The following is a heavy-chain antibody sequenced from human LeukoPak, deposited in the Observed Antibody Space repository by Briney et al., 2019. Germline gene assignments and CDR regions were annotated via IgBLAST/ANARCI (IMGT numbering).Heavy chain of an antibody. CDR2: IYSGGST. CDR3: ARDGGSSVRGVTNSFDY. Sequence: PGGSLRLSCAASGFTVSSNYMSWVRQAPGKGLEWVSVIYSGGSTYYADSVKGRFTISRDNSKNTLYLQMNSLTAEDTAVYYCARDGGSSVRGVTNSFDYWGQGTLVTVSS. V-gene: IGHV3-53*01. D-gene: IGHD3-10*01. CDR1: GFTVSSNY. J-gene: IGHJ4*02.